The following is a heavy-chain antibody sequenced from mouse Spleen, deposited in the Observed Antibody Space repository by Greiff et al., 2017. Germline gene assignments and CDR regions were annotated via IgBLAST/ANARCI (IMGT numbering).Heavy chain of an antibody. Sequence: VHLVESGAELVKPGASVKISCKASGYAFSSYWMNWVKQRPGKGLEWIGQIYPGDGATNYNGKFKGKATLTADKSSSTAYMQLSSLTSEDSAVYFCARSGDITTATDYWGQGTTLTVSS. CDR1: GYAFSSYW. V-gene: IGHV1-80*01. J-gene: IGHJ2*01. CDR3: ARSGDITTATDY. CDR2: IYPGDGAT. D-gene: IGHD1-2*01.